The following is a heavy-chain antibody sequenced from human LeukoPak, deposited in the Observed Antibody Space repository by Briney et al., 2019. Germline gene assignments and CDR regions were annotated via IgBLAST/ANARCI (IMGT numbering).Heavy chain of an antibody. Sequence: GESLKISCKGSGYTFANHWIGWVRQMPGKGLDWMAIIYPGDSDIRYSPSFQGQVTISADRSISTAYLQWNSLKASDTAIYYCARHSAIAATGDAFDIWGQGTMVTVSS. CDR2: IYPGDSDI. CDR3: ARHSAIAATGDAFDI. CDR1: GYTFANHW. J-gene: IGHJ3*02. V-gene: IGHV5-51*01. D-gene: IGHD6-13*01.